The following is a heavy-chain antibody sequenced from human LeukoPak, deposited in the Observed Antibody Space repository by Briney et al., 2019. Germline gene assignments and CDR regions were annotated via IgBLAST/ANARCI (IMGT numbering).Heavy chain of an antibody. J-gene: IGHJ4*02. CDR1: GGSISSGSYY. Sequence: PSETLSLTCTVSGGSISSGSYYWSWIRQPAGKGLEWIGRIYTSGSTNYNPSLKSRVTISVDTSKNQFSLKLSSVTAADTAVYYCASSRIVGATMALDYWGQGTLVTVSS. CDR2: IYTSGST. V-gene: IGHV4-61*02. CDR3: ASSRIVGATMALDY. D-gene: IGHD1-26*01.